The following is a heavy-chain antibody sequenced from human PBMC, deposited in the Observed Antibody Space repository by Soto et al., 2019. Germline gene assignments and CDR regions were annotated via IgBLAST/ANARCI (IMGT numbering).Heavy chain of an antibody. CDR3: ASRDPGTSVDY. CDR1: GGSFTSNNW. J-gene: IGHJ4*02. D-gene: IGHD1-7*01. V-gene: IGHV4-4*02. Sequence: SETLSLTCAVSGGSFTSNNWWTCVRQPPGQGLEWIGEIYRTGSTNYNPSLKSRVTISLDRSENQFSLKVTSLTAADTAVYYCASRDPGTSVDYWGQGTLVTVSS. CDR2: IYRTGST.